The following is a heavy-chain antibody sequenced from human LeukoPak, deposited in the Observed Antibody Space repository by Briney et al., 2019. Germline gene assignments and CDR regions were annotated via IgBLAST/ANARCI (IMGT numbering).Heavy chain of an antibody. CDR1: GFPFSSHW. CDR3: AKSGNGFAS. V-gene: IGHV3-7*01. CDR2: IKQDGSEK. D-gene: IGHD2-8*01. J-gene: IGHJ4*02. Sequence: GGSLRLSCAASGFPFSSHWMSWVRQAPGKGLEWVASIKQDGSEKSYVDSVKGRFTISRDNAKTSLYLQMNSLRAEDTAVYYCAKSGNGFASWGQGALVTVSS.